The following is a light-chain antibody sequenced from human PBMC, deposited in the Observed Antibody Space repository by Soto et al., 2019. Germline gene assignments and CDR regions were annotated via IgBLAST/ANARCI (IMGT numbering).Light chain of an antibody. CDR2: DAS. CDR1: QDISNY. V-gene: IGKV1-33*01. CDR3: QQYDNRHSWT. Sequence: DIQMTQSPSSLSASVGDRVTITCQASQDISNYLNWYQQKPGKAPKLLIYDASNLETGVPSRFSGSGSGTDFTFTISSLQPEDIATYYCQQYDNRHSWTFGQGTKVEIK. J-gene: IGKJ1*01.